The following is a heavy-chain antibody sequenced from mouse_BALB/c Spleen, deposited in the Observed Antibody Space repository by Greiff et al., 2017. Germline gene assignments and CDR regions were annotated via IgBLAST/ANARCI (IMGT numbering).Heavy chain of an antibody. CDR3: ARNYDYDDWFAY. D-gene: IGHD2-4*01. Sequence: DVQLVESGGGLVKPGGSLKLSCAASGFTFSSYTMSWVRQTPEKRLEWVATISSGGGNTYYPDSVKGRFTISRDNAKNNLYLQMSSLRSEDTALYYCARNYDYDDWFAYWGQGTLVTVSA. CDR1: GFTFSSYT. CDR2: ISSGGGNT. J-gene: IGHJ3*01. V-gene: IGHV5-9*03.